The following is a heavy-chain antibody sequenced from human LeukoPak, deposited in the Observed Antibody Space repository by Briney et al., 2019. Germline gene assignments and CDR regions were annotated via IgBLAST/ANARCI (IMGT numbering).Heavy chain of an antibody. J-gene: IGHJ5*02. CDR2: ISPFNGNT. CDR1: GYTFTSYG. Sequence: ASVKVSCKASGYTFTSYGISWVRQAPGQGLEWMGWISPFNGNTNYAQQFQGRVIMTTDTSTTTAYMDLRSLRSDDTAVYYCARDCDYAGRSDWFDPWGQGTLVTVSS. CDR3: ARDCDYAGRSDWFDP. D-gene: IGHD4-17*01. V-gene: IGHV1-18*01.